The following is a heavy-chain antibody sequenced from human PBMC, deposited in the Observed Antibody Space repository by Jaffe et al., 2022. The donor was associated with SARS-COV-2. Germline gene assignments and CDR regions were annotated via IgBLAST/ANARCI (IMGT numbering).Heavy chain of an antibody. CDR2: ISGSNSYI. Sequence: EVQLVESGGGLVKPGGSLRLSCVASGITFNFYTMNWVRQAPGKGLEWVSSISGSNSYIYYAASVKGRFTISRDNAKNSLFLQMDNLRAEDTAVYYCASSGGNTYVNYFDNWGQGILVTVSS. D-gene: IGHD5-18*01. CDR1: GITFNFYT. CDR3: ASSGGNTYVNYFDN. V-gene: IGHV3-21*06. J-gene: IGHJ4*02.